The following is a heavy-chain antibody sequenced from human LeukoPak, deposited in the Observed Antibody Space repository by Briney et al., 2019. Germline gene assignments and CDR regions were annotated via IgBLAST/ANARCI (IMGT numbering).Heavy chain of an antibody. CDR1: GFTVSSNY. J-gene: IGHJ4*02. CDR3: ARFFHLGFPFDY. D-gene: IGHD3-3*01. CDR2: IYSGGST. V-gene: IGHV3-53*01. Sequence: GGSLRLSCAASGFTVSSNYMSWVRQAPGKGLEWVSVIYSGGSTYYADSVKGRFTISRDNAKNSLYLQMNSLRAEDTAVYYCARFFHLGFPFDYWGQGTLVTVSS.